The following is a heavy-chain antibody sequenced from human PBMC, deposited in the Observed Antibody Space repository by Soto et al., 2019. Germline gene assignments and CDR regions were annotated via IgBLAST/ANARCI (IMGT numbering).Heavy chain of an antibody. J-gene: IGHJ6*02. V-gene: IGHV4-34*01. CDR2: INHSGST. CDR3: ARGSRDYYYYGMDV. D-gene: IGHD3-10*01. CDR1: GGSLSGYY. Sequence: SETLSLTCAVYGGSLSGYYWSWIRQPPGKGLEWIGEINHSGSTNYNPSLKSRVTISVDTSKNQFSLNLSSVTAADTAVYYCARGSRDYYYYGMDVWGQGTTVTVSS.